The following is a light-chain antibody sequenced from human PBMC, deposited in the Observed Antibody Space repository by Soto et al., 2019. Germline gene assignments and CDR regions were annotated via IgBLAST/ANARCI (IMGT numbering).Light chain of an antibody. V-gene: IGLV1-51*02. CDR1: SSNIGNNY. Sequence: QSVLTQPPSVSAAPGQKVTISCSGSSSNIGNNYVSWYQQLPGTAPKLLIHENNKRPSGIPDRFSGSKSGTSATLGITGLQTGDEADYYCGTWDSSLGVFGGGTKLTVL. CDR2: ENN. J-gene: IGLJ3*02. CDR3: GTWDSSLGV.